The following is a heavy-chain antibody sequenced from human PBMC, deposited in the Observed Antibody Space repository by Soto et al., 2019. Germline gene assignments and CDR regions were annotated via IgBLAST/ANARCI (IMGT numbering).Heavy chain of an antibody. J-gene: IGHJ4*02. CDR2: IKQDGSEK. CDR3: ARDAHLDY. V-gene: IGHV3-7*01. CDR1: GFTFSSRW. Sequence: EVQLVESGGGLVQPGGSLRLSCAASGFTFSSRWMSWVRQAPGKGLEWVANIKQDGSEKYYVDSVKGRFTISRDNAKSSLYLQMNSLRAEDTAVYYCARDAHLDYWGQGILVTVSS.